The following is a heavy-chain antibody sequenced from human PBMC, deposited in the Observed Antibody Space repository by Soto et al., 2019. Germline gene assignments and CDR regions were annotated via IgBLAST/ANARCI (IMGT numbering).Heavy chain of an antibody. D-gene: IGHD3-16*02. Sequence: GGSLRLSCAASGFTFSNAWMNWVRQAPGKGLEWVGRIKSKGEGGTTDYAAPVKGRFIISRDDSKNTLYLQMNSLKTEDTAVYYCTTDLYDYVRGSYRPFPFDPWGKGTLVTVSS. CDR3: TTDLYDYVRGSYRPFPFDP. CDR1: GFTFSNAW. V-gene: IGHV3-15*07. CDR2: IKSKGEGGTT. J-gene: IGHJ5*02.